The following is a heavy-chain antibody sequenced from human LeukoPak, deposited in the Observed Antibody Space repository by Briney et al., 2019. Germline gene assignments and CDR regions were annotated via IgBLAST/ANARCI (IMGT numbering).Heavy chain of an antibody. CDR1: GYTFTDYY. CDR2: ISAYNGNT. D-gene: IGHD4-17*01. V-gene: IGHV1-18*04. CDR3: ARVRIGGHYDFWILDYGDYNPFDY. Sequence: GASVKVSCKASGYTFTDYYMHWVRQAPGQGLEWMGWISAYNGNTNYAQKLQGRVTMTTDTSTSTAYMELRSLRSDDTAVYYCARVRIGGHYDFWILDYGDYNPFDYWGQGTLVTVSS. J-gene: IGHJ4*02.